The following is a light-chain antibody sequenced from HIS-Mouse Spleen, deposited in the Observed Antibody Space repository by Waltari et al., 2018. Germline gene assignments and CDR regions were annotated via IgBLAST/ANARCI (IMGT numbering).Light chain of an antibody. J-gene: IGLJ2*01. V-gene: IGLV3-10*01. CDR3: YSTDSSGNHRV. CDR2: EDS. Sequence: SYELTQPPSVSVSPGQTARITCSGDALQTKYAYWYQQKSGQAPVLGIYEDSKRPSGIPERFSGSSSGTMATLTISGAQVEDEADYYCYSTDSSGNHRVFGGGTKLTVL. CDR1: ALQTKY.